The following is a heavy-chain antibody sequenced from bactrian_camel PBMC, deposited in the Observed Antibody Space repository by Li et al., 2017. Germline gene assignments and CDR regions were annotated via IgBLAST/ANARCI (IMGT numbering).Heavy chain of an antibody. V-gene: IGHV3S1*01. CDR3: TKDTTYYSGGYYYDSFGY. J-gene: IGHJ6*01. Sequence: VESGGGLVQPGGSLRLSCAASGFTFSLYYMMWVRQPPGKGLEWVSAINSGGGTTYYADSVKGRFTISRDNAKNTLYLQLNSLKTEDTAMYYCTKDTTYYSGGYYYDSFGYWGQGTQVTVS. CDR2: INSGGGTT. D-gene: IGHD2*01. CDR1: GFTFSLYY.